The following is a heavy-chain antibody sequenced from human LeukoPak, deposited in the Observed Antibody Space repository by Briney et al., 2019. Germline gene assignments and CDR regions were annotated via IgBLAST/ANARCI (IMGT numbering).Heavy chain of an antibody. Sequence: SETLSLTCAVYDGFFSGYYWSWIRQPPGKGLEWIGEINHSGSTNYNPSLKSRVTISVDTSKNQFSLKLSSVTAADTAVYYCARTYSSTSPPLYWGQGTLVTVSS. J-gene: IGHJ4*02. CDR3: ARTYSSTSPPLY. CDR2: INHSGST. D-gene: IGHD6-6*01. V-gene: IGHV4-34*01. CDR1: DGFFSGYY.